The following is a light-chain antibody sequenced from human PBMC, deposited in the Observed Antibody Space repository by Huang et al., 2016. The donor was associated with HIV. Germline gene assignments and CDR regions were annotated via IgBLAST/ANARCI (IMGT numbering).Light chain of an antibody. V-gene: IGKV1-39*01. J-gene: IGKJ5*01. Sequence: IQMTQSPSSLSASVGDRVTITYRASQSIDGYLNLYQQKPEKSPKLLISSASTLHTGVPPRFSGSGSGTDYTLIIDTLQPDDFATYFCQQSYSTLITFGQGSRLDNK. CDR3: QQSYSTLIT. CDR2: SAS. CDR1: QSIDGY.